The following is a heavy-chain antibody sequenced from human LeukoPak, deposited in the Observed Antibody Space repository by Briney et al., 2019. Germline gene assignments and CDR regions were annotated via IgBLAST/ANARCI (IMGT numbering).Heavy chain of an antibody. V-gene: IGHV4-39*01. J-gene: IGHJ5*02. CDR3: ARAPFNYYQAFDP. CDR2: IYYSGST. Sequence: PSETLSLTCTVSGGSISNSGYYWGCIRQPPGKGLERIGSIYYSGSTYYNPSLKSRVTISVDTSKNQISLKMTSVTAADTAVYYCARAPFNYYQAFDPWGQGTLVTVSS. CDR1: GGSISNSGYY. D-gene: IGHD4-11*01.